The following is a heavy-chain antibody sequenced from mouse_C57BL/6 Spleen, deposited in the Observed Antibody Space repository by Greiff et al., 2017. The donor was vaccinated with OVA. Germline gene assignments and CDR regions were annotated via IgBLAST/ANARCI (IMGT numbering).Heavy chain of an antibody. V-gene: IGHV14-2*01. CDR1: GYNIKSYC. CDR3: ARRGLYYFDY. CDR2: IDPGDGDT. Sequence: DVQLQESGAELVKPGASVKLSCTASGYNIKSYCMHWVKQRTGQGLEWIGRIDPGDGDTKYAAKFQGKATITADTSSSTAYLQLSSLTSEDTAVYYCARRGLYYFDYWGQGTTLTVSS. J-gene: IGHJ2*01.